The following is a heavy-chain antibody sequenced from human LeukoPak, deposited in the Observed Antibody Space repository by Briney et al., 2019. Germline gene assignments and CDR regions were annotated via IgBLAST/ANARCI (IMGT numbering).Heavy chain of an antibody. D-gene: IGHD1-26*01. CDR1: GFTVSSNY. CDR3: AKSDQSGSYSPID. V-gene: IGHV3-53*05. Sequence: GGSLRLSCAASGFTVSSNYMSWVRQAPGKGLEWVSVIYSGGSTYYANSVKGRFTISRDNSKNTLYLQMNSLRAEDTAVYYCAKSDQSGSYSPIDWGQGTLVTVSS. CDR2: IYSGGST. J-gene: IGHJ4*02.